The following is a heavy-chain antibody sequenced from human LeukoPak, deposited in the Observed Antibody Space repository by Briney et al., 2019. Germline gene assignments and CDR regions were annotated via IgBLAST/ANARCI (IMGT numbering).Heavy chain of an antibody. V-gene: IGHV4-59*01. Sequence: SETLSLTCTVSGGSISSYYWSWIRQPPGKGLEWIGYIYYSGSTNYNPSLKSRVTISVDTSKNQFSLKLSSVTAADTAVYYCARGMTQEYYYYYYYMDVWGKGPRSPSP. CDR2: IYYSGST. J-gene: IGHJ6*03. CDR1: GGSISSYY. CDR3: ARGMTQEYYYYYYYMDV.